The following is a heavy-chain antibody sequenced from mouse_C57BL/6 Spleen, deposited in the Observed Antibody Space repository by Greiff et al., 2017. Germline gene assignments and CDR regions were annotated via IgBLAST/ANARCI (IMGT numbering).Heavy chain of an antibody. CDR1: GYTFTSYD. V-gene: IGHV1-85*01. D-gene: IGHD2-3*01. CDR2: IYPRDGST. CDR3: ARWDDGYYFDY. J-gene: IGHJ2*01. Sequence: QVQLQQSGPELVKPGASVKLSCKASGYTFTSYDLNWVKQRPGQGLEWIGWIYPRDGSTKYNEKFKGKATLTVDTSSSTAYMELHSLTSEDAAVYFCARWDDGYYFDYWGQGTTLTVSS.